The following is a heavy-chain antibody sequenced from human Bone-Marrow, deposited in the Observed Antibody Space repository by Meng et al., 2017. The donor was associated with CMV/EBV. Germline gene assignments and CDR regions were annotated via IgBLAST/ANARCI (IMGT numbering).Heavy chain of an antibody. CDR2: ISSSGTNT. D-gene: IGHD6-13*01. Sequence: GESLKISCAASGFTFSSYGMHWVRQAPGKGLEWVSGISSSGTNTYYADSVKGRFTISRDNAKNTLYLQMNSLRAEDTALYYCAKDAPTSATTWYPFDSWGQGTLVTVSS. J-gene: IGHJ4*02. CDR3: AKDAPTSATTWYPFDS. CDR1: GFTFSSYG. V-gene: IGHV3-23*01.